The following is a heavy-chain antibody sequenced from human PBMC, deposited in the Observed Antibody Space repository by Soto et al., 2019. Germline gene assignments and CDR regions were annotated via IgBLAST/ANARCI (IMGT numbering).Heavy chain of an antibody. CDR2: IIPIFGTA. CDR3: ARVGDTAMVPFDY. J-gene: IGHJ4*02. CDR1: GGTFSSYA. Sequence: SVKVSCKASGGTFSSYAISWVRQAPGQGLEWMGGIIPIFGTANYAQKFQGRVTITADESTSTAYMELSSLRSEDTAVYYCARVGDTAMVPFDYWGQGTLVTVSS. V-gene: IGHV1-69*13. D-gene: IGHD5-18*01.